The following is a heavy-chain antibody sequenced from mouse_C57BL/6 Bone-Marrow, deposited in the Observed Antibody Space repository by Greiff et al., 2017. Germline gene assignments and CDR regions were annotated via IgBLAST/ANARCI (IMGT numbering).Heavy chain of an antibody. CDR3: VRHYYGSSDVYAMDY. Sequence: EVQLVESGGGLVQPKGSLKLSCAASGFSFNTYAMNWVRQAPGKGLEWVARIRSKSNNYATYYADSVKDRFTISRDDSESMLYLQMNNLKTEDTAMYYCVRHYYGSSDVYAMDYWGQGTSVTVSS. J-gene: IGHJ4*01. V-gene: IGHV10-1*01. CDR1: GFSFNTYA. CDR2: IRSKSNNYAT. D-gene: IGHD1-1*01.